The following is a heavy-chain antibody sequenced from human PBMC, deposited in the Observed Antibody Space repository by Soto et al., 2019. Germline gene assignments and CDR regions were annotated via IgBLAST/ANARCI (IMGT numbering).Heavy chain of an antibody. V-gene: IGHV5-51*01. J-gene: IGHJ3*02. D-gene: IGHD3-22*01. CDR1: GNSFTSYL. CDR2: IYPGDSDS. Sequence: XDSLRLSCKGSGNSFTSYLIGLVLQMPGKGLEWMGIIYPGDSDSRYSPSFQGQVTISADKSISTAYLQWSSLKASDTAMYYCARVASSGYYSVGAFDIWGQRTMVTGSS. CDR3: ARVASSGYYSVGAFDI.